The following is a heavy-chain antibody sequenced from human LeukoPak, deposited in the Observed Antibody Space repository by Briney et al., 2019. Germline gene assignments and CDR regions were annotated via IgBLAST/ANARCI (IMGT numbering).Heavy chain of an antibody. Sequence: GASVKVSCKASGYTFTSYDINWVRQATGQGLEWMGWMNPNSGNTGYAQKFQGRVTMTRNTSISTAYMELSSLRSEDTAVYYCARGHRGDFWSGYYYWFDPWGQGTLATVSS. J-gene: IGHJ5*02. CDR3: ARGHRGDFWSGYYYWFDP. V-gene: IGHV1-8*01. CDR2: MNPNSGNT. CDR1: GYTFTSYD. D-gene: IGHD3-3*01.